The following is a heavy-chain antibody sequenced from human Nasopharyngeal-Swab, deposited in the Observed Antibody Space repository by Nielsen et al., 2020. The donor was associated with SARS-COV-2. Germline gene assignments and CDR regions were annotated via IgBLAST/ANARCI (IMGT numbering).Heavy chain of an antibody. D-gene: IGHD3-10*01. CDR2: IYHSGST. Sequence: RQAPGKGLEWIGYIYHSGSTYYNPSLKSRVTISVDRSKNQFSLKLSSVTAADTAVYYCARERDYYYGSGSYPPDPWGQGTLVTVSS. J-gene: IGHJ5*02. CDR3: ARERDYYYGSGSYPPDP. V-gene: IGHV4-30-2*01.